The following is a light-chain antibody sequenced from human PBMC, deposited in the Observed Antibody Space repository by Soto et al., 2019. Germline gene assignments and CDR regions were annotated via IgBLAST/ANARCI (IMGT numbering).Light chain of an antibody. Sequence: EIVMTQSPATRSVSPGERATLSCRASQSVSSNLAWYQQKPGQAPRLLIYGASTRATGIPARFSGSVSGTEFTLTISSLQSEDFAVYYGQQYNNWPYMYTFGQGTKLEIK. J-gene: IGKJ2*01. CDR1: QSVSSN. CDR3: QQYNNWPYMYT. CDR2: GAS. V-gene: IGKV3-15*01.